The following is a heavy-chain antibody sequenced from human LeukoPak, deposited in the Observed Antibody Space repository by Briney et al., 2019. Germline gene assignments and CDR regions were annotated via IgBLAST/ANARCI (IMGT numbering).Heavy chain of an antibody. CDR1: GFTFSSYA. J-gene: IGHJ5*02. D-gene: IGHD3-22*01. CDR2: ISGSGGST. CDR3: AKDSGYDSSGNPFNWFDP. Sequence: GGSLRLSCAASGFTFSSYAMSWVRQAPGKGLEWVSAISGSGGSTYYADSVKGRFTISRDNSKNTLYLQMNSLRAEDTAVYYCAKDSGYDSSGNPFNWFDPWGQGTLVTVSS. V-gene: IGHV3-23*01.